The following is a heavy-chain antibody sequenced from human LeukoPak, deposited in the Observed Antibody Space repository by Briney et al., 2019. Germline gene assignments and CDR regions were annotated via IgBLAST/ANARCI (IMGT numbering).Heavy chain of an antibody. CDR3: ARDQVVRGDDLDY. Sequence: GASVKVSCKASEYTFIGYYIHWVRQAPGQGLEWMGWIIPNSGDTNYAQKFQGRVTMTRDTSISTAYMELSSLRSDDTAVYYCARDQVVRGDDLDYWGQGTLVTVSS. CDR2: IIPNSGDT. D-gene: IGHD3-10*01. V-gene: IGHV1-2*02. J-gene: IGHJ4*02. CDR1: EYTFIGYY.